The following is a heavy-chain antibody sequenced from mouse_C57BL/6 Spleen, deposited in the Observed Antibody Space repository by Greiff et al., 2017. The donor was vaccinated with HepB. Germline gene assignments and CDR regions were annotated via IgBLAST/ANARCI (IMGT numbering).Heavy chain of an antibody. D-gene: IGHD1-1*01. CDR1: GYTFTDYE. CDR3: TNYYCSNYFDY. V-gene: IGHV1-15*01. CDR2: IDPETGGT. Sequence: VQLQQSGAELVRPGASVTLSCKASGYTFTDYEMHWVKQTPVHGLEWIGAIDPETGGTAYNQKFKGKAILTADKSSSTAYMELRSLTSEDSAVYYCTNYYCSNYFDYWGQGTTLTVSS. J-gene: IGHJ2*01.